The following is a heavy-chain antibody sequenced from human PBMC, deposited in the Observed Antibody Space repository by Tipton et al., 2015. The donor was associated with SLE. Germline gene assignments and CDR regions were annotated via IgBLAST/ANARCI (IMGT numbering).Heavy chain of an antibody. CDR1: GGSINDYY. V-gene: IGHV4-4*08. Sequence: TLSLTCIVSGGSINDYYWGWIRQSPGKGLEWIGHIHTSGATNNNPPLKSRVTISLDASKNQFSLKLSSVTAADTAVYYCARALNNGWRLGDRFDPWGQGTLVTVSS. J-gene: IGHJ5*02. CDR3: ARALNNGWRLGDRFDP. CDR2: IHTSGAT. D-gene: IGHD5-24*01.